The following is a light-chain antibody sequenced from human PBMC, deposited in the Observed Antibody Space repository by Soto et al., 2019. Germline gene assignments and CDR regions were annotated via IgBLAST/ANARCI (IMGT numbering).Light chain of an antibody. V-gene: IGKV1-12*01. Sequence: DIQMTQSPSSVSASVGDRVTITCRASQDISTWLARYQQKPGKAPKLLIYAASSLFSGVPSRFSGSGSGTDFTLTISSLQPEDFATYYCQQADSLPLVTFGQGTRLDLK. J-gene: IGKJ5*01. CDR3: QQADSLPLVT. CDR1: QDISTW. CDR2: AAS.